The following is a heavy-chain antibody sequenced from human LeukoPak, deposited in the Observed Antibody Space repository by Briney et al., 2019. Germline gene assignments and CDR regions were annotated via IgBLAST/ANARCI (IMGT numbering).Heavy chain of an antibody. Sequence: PGGSLRLSCAASGFTFSSCSMNWVRQAPGKGLEWVSSITSSGSYIYYADSVKGRFTISRDNAKNSLYLQMNSLRAEDTAVYYCARERGAGLSSSWVDYWGQGTLVTVSS. CDR2: ITSSGSYI. J-gene: IGHJ4*02. CDR1: GFTFSSCS. CDR3: ARERGAGLSSSWVDY. D-gene: IGHD6-13*01. V-gene: IGHV3-21*01.